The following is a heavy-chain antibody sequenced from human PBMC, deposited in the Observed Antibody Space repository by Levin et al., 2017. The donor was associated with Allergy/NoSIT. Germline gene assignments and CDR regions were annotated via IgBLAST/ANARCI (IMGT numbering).Heavy chain of an antibody. CDR2: ISGSGGST. D-gene: IGHD3-3*01. V-gene: IGHV3-23*01. CDR3: AKDSDYDFWSGPNWFDP. Sequence: GESLKISCAASGFTFSSYAMSWVRQAPGKGLEWVSAISGSGGSTYYADSVKGRFTISRDNSKNTLYLQMNSLRAEDTAVYYCAKDSDYDFWSGPNWFDPWGQGTLVTVSS. J-gene: IGHJ5*02. CDR1: GFTFSSYA.